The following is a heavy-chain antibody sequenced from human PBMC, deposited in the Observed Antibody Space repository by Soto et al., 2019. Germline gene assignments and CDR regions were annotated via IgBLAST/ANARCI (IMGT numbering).Heavy chain of an antibody. CDR1: GGSFSGYY. Sequence: QVQLQQWGAGLLKPSETLSLTCAVYGGSFSGYYWSWIRPPPGNGLEWIGEINHSGSTTYNPTLMSRVTISGASCEHQFSLRRSSVTAADTAVYYCARSGVSSNRYYYYYNMAVWGNGTTVTVSS. CDR2: INHSGST. D-gene: IGHD2-2*01. V-gene: IGHV4-34*01. J-gene: IGHJ6*03. CDR3: ARSGVSSNRYYYYYNMAV.